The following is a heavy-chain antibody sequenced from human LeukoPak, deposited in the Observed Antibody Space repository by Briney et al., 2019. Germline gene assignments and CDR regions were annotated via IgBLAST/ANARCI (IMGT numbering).Heavy chain of an antibody. CDR1: GGSISSSSYY. Sequence: KPSETPSLTRTVSGGSISSSSYYWGWIRQPPGKGLEWIGSIYYSGSTYYNPSLKSRVTISVDTSKNQFSLKLSSVTAADTAVYYCARSDNWNYSFWFDPWGQGTLVTVSS. D-gene: IGHD1-7*01. CDR3: ARSDNWNYSFWFDP. V-gene: IGHV4-39*01. J-gene: IGHJ5*02. CDR2: IYYSGST.